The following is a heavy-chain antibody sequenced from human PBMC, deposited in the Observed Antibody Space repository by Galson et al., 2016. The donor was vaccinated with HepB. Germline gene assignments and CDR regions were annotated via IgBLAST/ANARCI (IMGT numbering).Heavy chain of an antibody. D-gene: IGHD2-2*01. V-gene: IGHV3-74*01. J-gene: IGHJ5*02. CDR3: FADLRCSSPSCSPIWFDP. CDR2: INTDGGTT. Sequence: SLRLSCAASGFTFSNYWMHWVRQAPGKGLMWVSRINTDGGTTNYADSVKGRFTISRDNAKNTLFLQMNSLRADDTAVYYCFADLRCSSPSCSPIWFDPWGQGTQVTVSS. CDR1: GFTFSNYW.